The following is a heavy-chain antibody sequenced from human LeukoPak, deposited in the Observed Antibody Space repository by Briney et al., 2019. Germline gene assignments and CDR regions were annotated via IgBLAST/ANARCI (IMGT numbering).Heavy chain of an antibody. D-gene: IGHD2-2*01. V-gene: IGHV1-2*02. CDR3: ARDRVVVPAAFDY. Sequence: ASVTVSCKSSGYTFTAYYMHWVRQAPGQGLEWMGWINPNSGGTNYAQKFQGRVTMTRGTSISTAYMELSRLRSDDTAVYYCARDRVVVPAAFDYWGQGTLVTVSA. CDR1: GYTFTAYY. CDR2: INPNSGGT. J-gene: IGHJ4*02.